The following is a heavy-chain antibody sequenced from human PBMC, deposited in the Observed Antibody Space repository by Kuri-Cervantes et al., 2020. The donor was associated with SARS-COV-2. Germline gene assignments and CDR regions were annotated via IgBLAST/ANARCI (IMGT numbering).Heavy chain of an antibody. V-gene: IGHV4-34*01. CDR1: GGSFSGYY. CDR3: ARDKFPGRYYYGMDV. J-gene: IGHJ6*02. D-gene: IGHD3-10*01. CDR2: INHSGST. Sequence: ESLKISCAVYGGSFSGYYWSWIRQPPGKGLEWIGEINHSGSTNYNPSLKSRVTISVDTSKNQFSLKLSSVTAADTAVYYCARDKFPGRYYYGMDVWGQGTTVTVSS.